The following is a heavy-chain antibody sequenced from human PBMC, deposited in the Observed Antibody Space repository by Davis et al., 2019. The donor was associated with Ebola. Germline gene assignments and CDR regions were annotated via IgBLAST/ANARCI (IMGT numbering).Heavy chain of an antibody. V-gene: IGHV3-23*01. CDR1: GFTFSSYA. CDR3: ARGSGWYGWFDP. Sequence: GESLKISCAASGFTFSSYAMSWVRQAPGKGLEWVSAISGSGGSTYYADSVKGRFTISRDNSKNALYLQMNSLRAEDTAVYYCARGSGWYGWFDPWGQGTLVTVSS. CDR2: ISGSGGST. J-gene: IGHJ5*02. D-gene: IGHD6-19*01.